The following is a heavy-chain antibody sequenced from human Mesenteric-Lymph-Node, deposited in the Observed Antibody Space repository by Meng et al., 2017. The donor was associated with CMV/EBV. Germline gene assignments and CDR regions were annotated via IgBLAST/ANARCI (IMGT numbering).Heavy chain of an antibody. Sequence: GESLKISCAASGFTYSRSWMNWVRQAPGKGLEWVANIRRDGSEKYYVDSVKGRFSISRDNAKSSLYLQMNSLSVEDTAVYYCARIVGYAIYGMITCRWVQGTLVTVSS. V-gene: IGHV3-7*01. J-gene: IGHJ4*02. CDR3: ARIVGYAIYGMITCR. CDR2: IRRDGSEK. CDR1: GFTYSRSW. D-gene: IGHD3-3*01.